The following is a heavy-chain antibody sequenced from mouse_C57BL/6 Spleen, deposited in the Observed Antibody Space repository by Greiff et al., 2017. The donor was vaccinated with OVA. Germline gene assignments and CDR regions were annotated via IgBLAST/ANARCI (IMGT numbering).Heavy chain of an antibody. CDR2: ILPGSGST. Sequence: QVQLKESGAELMKPGASVKLSCKATGYTFTGYWIEWVKQRPGHGLEWIGEILPGSGSTNYNEKCKGKATFTADTSSNTAYMHLSSLTTDDSAIYYCARTRLPRFITFDYWGQGTTLTVSS. J-gene: IGHJ2*01. V-gene: IGHV1-9*01. CDR1: GYTFTGYW. D-gene: IGHD1-1*01. CDR3: ARTRLPRFITFDY.